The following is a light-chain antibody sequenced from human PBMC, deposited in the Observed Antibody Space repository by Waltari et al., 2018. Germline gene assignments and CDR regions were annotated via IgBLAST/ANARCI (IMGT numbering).Light chain of an antibody. Sequence: YELTQPLSVSVSPGQTSSITCSGDKLGEKYACWYQQKPGQSPVLVIYKDSKRPSGIPERFSGSNSGNTATLTISGTQAMDEADYYCQAWDSSVVFGGGTKLTVL. V-gene: IGLV3-1*01. CDR3: QAWDSSVV. CDR1: KLGEKY. J-gene: IGLJ2*01. CDR2: KDS.